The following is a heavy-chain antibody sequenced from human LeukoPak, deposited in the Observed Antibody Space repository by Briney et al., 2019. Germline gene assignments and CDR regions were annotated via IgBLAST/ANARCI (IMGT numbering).Heavy chain of an antibody. D-gene: IGHD3-16*01. J-gene: IGHJ4*02. Sequence: PGGSLRLSCAGAGFTFSSYAMSWVRQAPGKGLEGVSAISGSGGSTYYADSVKGRFTISRDNSKNTLYLQMNSLRAEDTAVYYCAKGTPADTSYAYWGQGTLVTVSS. CDR1: GFTFSSYA. CDR2: ISGSGGST. V-gene: IGHV3-23*01. CDR3: AKGTPADTSYAY.